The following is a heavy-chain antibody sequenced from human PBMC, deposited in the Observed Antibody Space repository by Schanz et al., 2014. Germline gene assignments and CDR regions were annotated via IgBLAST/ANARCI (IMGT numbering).Heavy chain of an antibody. CDR3: AREQIMAAAGLVDY. D-gene: IGHD6-13*01. CDR2: ISSSGSYI. V-gene: IGHV3-21*01. CDR1: GFTFSSYK. Sequence: EGQLLESGGGLIQPGGSLRLSCAASGFTFSSYKMNWVRQAPGKGLEWVSSISSSGSYIHYADSVKGRFTISRDNAKNSLYLQMNSLRAEDTAVYYCAREQIMAAAGLVDYWGHGTLVTVSS. J-gene: IGHJ4*01.